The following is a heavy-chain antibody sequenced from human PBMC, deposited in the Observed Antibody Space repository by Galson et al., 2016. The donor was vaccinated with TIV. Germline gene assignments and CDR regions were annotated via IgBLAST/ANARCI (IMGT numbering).Heavy chain of an antibody. V-gene: IGHV3-30*16. D-gene: IGHD2-8*02. CDR1: GFTFSDYT. J-gene: IGHJ3*02. Sequence: SLRLSCAASGFTFSDYTMHWVRQAPGQGLEWVTAISHDGSKNYYADSVKGRFTITRDNSRNTLYLQMNSLTSDDTAVYFCAKDRTMRPLYCTVSYCSPWDVVDIWGLGAMVTVSA. CDR2: ISHDGSKN. CDR3: AKDRTMRPLYCTVSYCSPWDVVDI.